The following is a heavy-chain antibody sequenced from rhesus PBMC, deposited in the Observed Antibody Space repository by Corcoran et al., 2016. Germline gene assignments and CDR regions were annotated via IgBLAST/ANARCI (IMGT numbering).Heavy chain of an antibody. J-gene: IGHJ4*01. CDR2: ISGSSGVT. CDR3: ARHVPAAGIFDY. Sequence: QVQLQESGPGLVKPSETPSLTCAVSGYSISSGYYWGWIRQPPGKGLEYIGYISGSSGVTYYNPSLKSRVTISKDTSKNQFSLKLSSVTAADTAVYYCARHVPAAGIFDYWGQGVLVTVSS. D-gene: IGHD6-25*01. CDR1: GYSISSGYY. V-gene: IGHV4-99*01.